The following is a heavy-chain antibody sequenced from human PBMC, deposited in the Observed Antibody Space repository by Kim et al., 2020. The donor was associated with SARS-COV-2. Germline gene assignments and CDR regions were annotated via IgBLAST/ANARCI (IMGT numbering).Heavy chain of an antibody. CDR1: GGSFSGYY. V-gene: IGHV4-34*01. CDR2: INHSGST. CDR3: ARGPHFRRFWFDY. Sequence: SETLSLTCAVYGGSFSGYYWSWIRQPPGKGLEWIGEINHSGSTNYNPYLKSRVTISVDTYKNQFSLKLSSVTAADTAVYYCARGPHFRRFWFDYWGQGTLVTISS. J-gene: IGHJ4*02. D-gene: IGHD3-3*01.